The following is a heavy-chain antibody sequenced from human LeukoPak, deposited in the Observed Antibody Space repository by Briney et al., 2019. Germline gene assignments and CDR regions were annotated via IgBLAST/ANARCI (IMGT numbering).Heavy chain of an antibody. CDR1: GGSFSGYY. V-gene: IGHV4-34*01. D-gene: IGHD3-22*01. CDR3: VTYYFDSSGPKKNY. J-gene: IGHJ4*02. CDR2: INHSGST. Sequence: NTSETLSLTCAVYGGSFSGYYWSWIRQPPGKGLEWLGEINHSGSTNYTPSLKSRVTISVDTSKKQFSLKLSSVTAADTAVYYCVTYYFDSSGPKKNYWGQGTLVTVSS.